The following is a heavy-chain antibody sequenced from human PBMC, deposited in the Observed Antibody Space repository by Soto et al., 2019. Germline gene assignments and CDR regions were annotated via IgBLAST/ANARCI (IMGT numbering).Heavy chain of an antibody. Sequence: PSETLSLSCTVSGGSISSYYWSWIRQPPGKGLEWIGYIYYSGSTNYNPSLKSRVTISVDTSKNQFSLKLSSVPAADTAVYYCARNRLYYYDSSGESHFDYWGQGTLVTVSS. CDR2: IYYSGST. CDR1: GGSISSYY. V-gene: IGHV4-59*01. CDR3: ARNRLYYYDSSGESHFDY. J-gene: IGHJ4*02. D-gene: IGHD3-22*01.